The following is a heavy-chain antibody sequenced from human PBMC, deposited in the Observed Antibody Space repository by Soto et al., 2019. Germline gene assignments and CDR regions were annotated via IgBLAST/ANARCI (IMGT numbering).Heavy chain of an antibody. V-gene: IGHV1-18*01. CDR3: ARGTGRSAAGTIGAFDI. D-gene: IGHD6-13*01. Sequence: SVKVSCKASGYTFTSYGISWVRQAPGQGLEWMGWISAYNGNTNYAQKLQGRVTMTTDTSTSTAYMELRSLRSDDTAVYYCARGTGRSAAGTIGAFDIWGQGTMVTVSS. CDR2: ISAYNGNT. J-gene: IGHJ3*02. CDR1: GYTFTSYG.